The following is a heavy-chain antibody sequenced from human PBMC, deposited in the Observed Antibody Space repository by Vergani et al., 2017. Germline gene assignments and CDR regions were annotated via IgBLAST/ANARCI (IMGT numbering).Heavy chain of an antibody. CDR3: AKDGRENSDYGYFDY. D-gene: IGHD4-17*01. CDR1: GFAFDTYG. J-gene: IGHJ4*02. V-gene: IGHV3-30*02. Sequence: QVQLVESGGGVVQPGGSLRLSCVASGFAFDTYGMHWVRQAPGKGLEWVAFIRFDGSNKFYSDSVKGRFSIDRDNSKKTLSLQMRSLRADDTAVYYCAKDGRENSDYGYFDYWGQGTLVTVSS. CDR2: IRFDGSNK.